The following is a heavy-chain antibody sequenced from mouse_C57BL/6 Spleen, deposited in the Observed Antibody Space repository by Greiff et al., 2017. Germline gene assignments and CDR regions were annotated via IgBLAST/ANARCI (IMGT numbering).Heavy chain of an antibody. D-gene: IGHD1-1*01. Sequence: EVKLQESGPGLVKPSQSLSLTCSVTGYSITSGYYWNWIRQFPGNKLEWMGYISYDGSNNYNPSLKNRISITRDTSKNQFFLKLNSVTTEDTATYYCARGYYYGSSPYARDYWGQGTSVTVSS. CDR1: GYSITSGYY. CDR3: ARGYYYGSSPYARDY. V-gene: IGHV3-6*01. J-gene: IGHJ4*01. CDR2: ISYDGSN.